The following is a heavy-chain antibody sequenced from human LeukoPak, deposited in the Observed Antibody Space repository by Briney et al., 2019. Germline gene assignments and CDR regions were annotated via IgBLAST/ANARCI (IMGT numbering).Heavy chain of an antibody. CDR2: ISSSSSYI. CDR3: ARLALSYCSGGSCYSYGMDV. Sequence: GGSLRLSCAASGFTFSSYSMNWVRQAPGKGLEWVSSISSSSSYIYYADSVKGRLTISRDNAKNSLYLQMNSLRAEDTAVYYCARLALSYCSGGSCYSYGMDVWGQGTTVTVSS. J-gene: IGHJ6*02. V-gene: IGHV3-21*01. D-gene: IGHD2-15*01. CDR1: GFTFSSYS.